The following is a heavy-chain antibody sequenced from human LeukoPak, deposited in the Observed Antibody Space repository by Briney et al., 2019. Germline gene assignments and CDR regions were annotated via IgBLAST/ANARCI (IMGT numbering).Heavy chain of an antibody. CDR2: IYSGGST. Sequence: PGGSLRLSCAASGFTVSSNYMSWVRQAPGKGVEWVSVIYSGGSTYYADSVKGRFTISRDNSKNTLYLQMNSLRAEDTAVYYCAKDKWDMGATRTVGAEYFQHWGQGTLVTVSS. J-gene: IGHJ1*01. CDR1: GFTVSSNY. V-gene: IGHV3-66*01. CDR3: AKDKWDMGATRTVGAEYFQH. D-gene: IGHD1-26*01.